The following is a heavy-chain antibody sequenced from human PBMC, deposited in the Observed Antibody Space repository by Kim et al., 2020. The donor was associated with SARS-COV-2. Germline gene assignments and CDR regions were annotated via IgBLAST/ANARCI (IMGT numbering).Heavy chain of an antibody. V-gene: IGHV3-23*01. CDR1: GFTFSSYA. D-gene: IGHD3-10*02. CDR2: ISDSGGST. J-gene: IGHJ4*02. Sequence: GGSLRLSCTASGFTFSSYAMTWVRQAPGKGLEWVSGISDSGGSTYYADSVKGRFTISRDNSKNSLYLQISTLSADDTALYYCARAGKRLAWCYVHYWGQG. CDR3: ARAGKRLAWCYVHY.